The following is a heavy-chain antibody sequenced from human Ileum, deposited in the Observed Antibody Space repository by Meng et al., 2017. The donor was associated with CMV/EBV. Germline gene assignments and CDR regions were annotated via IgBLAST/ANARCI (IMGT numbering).Heavy chain of an antibody. J-gene: IGHJ4*02. V-gene: IGHV3-21*04. D-gene: IGHD1-1*01. CDR3: ARLGGTTGTTLDY. Sequence: GESLKISCAATESGLSSYGMNWVRQAPGKGLEWVSFISMSSNYKLYMDSVRGRFTVSRDNAKNSLYLQMNSLRDEDTAVYYCARLGGTTGTTLDYWGRGTRVTVSS. CDR2: ISMSSNYK. CDR1: ESGLSSYG.